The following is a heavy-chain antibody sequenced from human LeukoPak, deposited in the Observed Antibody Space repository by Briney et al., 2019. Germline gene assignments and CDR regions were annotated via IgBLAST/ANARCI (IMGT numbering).Heavy chain of an antibody. J-gene: IGHJ4*02. D-gene: IGHD4-17*01. CDR1: GFTFSSYG. Sequence: GRSLRLSCAASGFTFSSYGMHWVRHAPGKGLEWVADISYDGSNKYYADSEKGRFTLYRDNPKHTLYLQMNSLRDEYTAVYYCANDPGTVTTSPHYFDYWGQGTLVTVSS. CDR3: ANDPGTVTTSPHYFDY. V-gene: IGHV3-30*18. CDR2: ISYDGSNK.